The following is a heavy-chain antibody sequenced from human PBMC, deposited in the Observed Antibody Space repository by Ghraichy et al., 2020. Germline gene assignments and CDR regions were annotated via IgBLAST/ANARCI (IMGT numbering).Heavy chain of an antibody. CDR3: ARDLMGYCSSTSCRGGFDY. CDR1: GGTFSSYA. CDR2: IIPIFGTA. V-gene: IGHV1-69*13. D-gene: IGHD2-2*01. Sequence: SVKVSCKASGGTFSSYAISWVRQAPGQGLEWMGGIIPIFGTANYAQKFQGRVTITADESTSTAYMELSSLRSEDTAVYYCARDLMGYCSSTSCRGGFDYWGQGTLVTVSS. J-gene: IGHJ4*02.